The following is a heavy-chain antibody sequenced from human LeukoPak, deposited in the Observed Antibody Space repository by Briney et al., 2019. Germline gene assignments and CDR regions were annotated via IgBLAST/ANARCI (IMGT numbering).Heavy chain of an antibody. Sequence: GGSLRPSCAASGFTFDDYDMSWVRQAPGKGLEWVSGINWNGGSIGYADSVKGRFTISRDNARNSLYLQMNSLRAEDTALYYCARIAMAGIGDGFDIWGQGTMVTVSS. CDR2: INWNGGSI. D-gene: IGHD6-19*01. V-gene: IGHV3-20*04. CDR3: ARIAMAGIGDGFDI. J-gene: IGHJ3*02. CDR1: GFTFDDYD.